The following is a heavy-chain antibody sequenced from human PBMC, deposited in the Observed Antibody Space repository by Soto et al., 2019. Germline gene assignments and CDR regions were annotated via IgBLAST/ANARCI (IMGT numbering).Heavy chain of an antibody. D-gene: IGHD5-18*01. CDR3: ARGYLPGGNTFYFAY. Sequence: LETLSLTCTVSGGSISSSGYYWGWIRQPPGKGLEWIGTIYYSGSTYYNPSLKSRVTISVDTSKNQFSLKLTSLTAADTAVYYCARGYLPGGNTFYFAYWGQGALVTVSS. J-gene: IGHJ4*02. CDR2: IYYSGST. V-gene: IGHV4-39*01. CDR1: GGSISSSGYY.